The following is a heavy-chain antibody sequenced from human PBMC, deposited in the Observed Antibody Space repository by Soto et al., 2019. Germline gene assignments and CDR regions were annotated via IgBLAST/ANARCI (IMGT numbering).Heavy chain of an antibody. V-gene: IGHV3-23*01. Sequence: GGSLRLSCAASGFTFSSYAMSWVRQAPGKGLEWVSAISGSGGSTYYADSVKGRFTISRDNSKNTLYLQMNSLRAEDTAVYYCAKSRRPMVGGVYYYCYYGMDVWGQGTTVTVSS. CDR3: AKSRRPMVGGVYYYCYYGMDV. J-gene: IGHJ6*02. CDR1: GFTFSSYA. D-gene: IGHD3-10*01. CDR2: ISGSGGST.